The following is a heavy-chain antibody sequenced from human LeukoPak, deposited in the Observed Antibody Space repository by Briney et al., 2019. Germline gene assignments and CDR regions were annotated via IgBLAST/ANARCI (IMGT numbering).Heavy chain of an antibody. Sequence: ASVKVSCKASGYTFTSYDINWVRQATGQGLEWMGWMNPNSGNTGYAQKFQGRVTITRNTSISTAYMELSSLRSEDTAVYYCARVPIVVVPAAIFGGGMGLCDYWGQGTLVTVSS. J-gene: IGHJ4*02. V-gene: IGHV1-8*03. CDR3: ARVPIVVVPAAIFGGGMGLCDY. CDR2: MNPNSGNT. CDR1: GYTFTSYD. D-gene: IGHD2-2*02.